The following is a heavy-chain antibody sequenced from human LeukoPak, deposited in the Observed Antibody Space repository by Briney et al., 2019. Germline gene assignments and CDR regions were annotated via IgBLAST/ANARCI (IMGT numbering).Heavy chain of an antibody. Sequence: PSETLSLTCTVSGGSISSYYWSWIRQPPGKGLEWIGYIYYSGSTNYNPSLKSRVTTSVDTSKNQFSLKLSSVTAADTAVYYCARLIGGTGVTFDIWGQGTMVTVS. D-gene: IGHD3-16*01. J-gene: IGHJ3*02. CDR3: ARLIGGTGVTFDI. CDR1: GGSISSYY. V-gene: IGHV4-59*08. CDR2: IYYSGST.